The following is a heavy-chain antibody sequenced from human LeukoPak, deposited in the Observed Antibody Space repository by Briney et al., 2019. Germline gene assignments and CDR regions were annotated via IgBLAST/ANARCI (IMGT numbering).Heavy chain of an antibody. CDR2: IYYTGSV. CDR3: ARDHSYYFGSQTSTLDV. Sequence: SETLSLTCTVSGGSVSSGSYYWSWIRQPPGEGLEWIGYIYYTGSVDYNASLKSRLTISLGTSKNRFSLKLNSVTAADTAVYYCARDHSYYFGSQTSTLDVWGQGTAVTVSS. J-gene: IGHJ6*02. CDR1: GGSVSSGSYY. V-gene: IGHV4-61*01. D-gene: IGHD3-10*01.